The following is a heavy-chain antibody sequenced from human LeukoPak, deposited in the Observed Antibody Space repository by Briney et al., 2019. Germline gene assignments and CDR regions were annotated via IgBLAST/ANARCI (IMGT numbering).Heavy chain of an antibody. CDR1: GGSINSYY. J-gene: IGHJ5*02. V-gene: IGHV4-59*08. CDR2: IYYSGST. CDR3: ARQWELRGWFDP. D-gene: IGHD1-26*01. Sequence: PETLSLTCTVSGGSINSYYWSWIRQPPGKGLEWIGYIYYSGSTNYNPSLKSRVTISVDTSKNQFSLKLSSVTAADTAVYYCARQWELRGWFDPWGQGTLVTVSS.